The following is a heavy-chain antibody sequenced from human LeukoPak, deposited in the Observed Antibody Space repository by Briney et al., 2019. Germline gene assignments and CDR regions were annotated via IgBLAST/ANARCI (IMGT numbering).Heavy chain of an antibody. D-gene: IGHD1-26*01. J-gene: IGHJ4*02. V-gene: IGHV1-2*06. CDR1: GYTFTGYY. CDR2: INPNNGGT. CDR3: TRESGSYHGNDY. Sequence: ASVKVSCTASGYTFTGYYMHWVRQAPGQGLEWMGRINPNNGGTNYAQKFQVRVTMTGDTSISTAYMELSSLRSDDTAVYYCTRESGSYHGNDYWGQGTLVTVSS.